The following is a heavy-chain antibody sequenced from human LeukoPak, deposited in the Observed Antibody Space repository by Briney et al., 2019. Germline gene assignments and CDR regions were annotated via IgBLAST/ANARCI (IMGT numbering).Heavy chain of an antibody. CDR3: ARDGINYDYVWGSYCYPTRFDP. V-gene: IGHV1-69*13. Sequence: SVKVSCKASGGTFSSYAISWVRQAPGQGLEWMGGIIPIFGTANYAQKFQGRVAITADESTSTAYMELSSLRSEDTAVYYCARDGINYDYVWGSYCYPTRFDPWGQGTLVTVSS. J-gene: IGHJ5*02. CDR1: GGTFSSYA. CDR2: IIPIFGTA. D-gene: IGHD3-16*01.